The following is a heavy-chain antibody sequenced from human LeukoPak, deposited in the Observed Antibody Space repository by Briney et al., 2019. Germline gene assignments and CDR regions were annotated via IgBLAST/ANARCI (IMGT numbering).Heavy chain of an antibody. CDR1: GYIFTSHD. Sequence: ASVKVSCKTSGYIFTSHDINWVRQAPGRGLEWMGWMNPYTGNTGYAQKFQGRVTMTRNTSISTAYMELSSLRSEDRAVYYCARGRDYYYDSSGYSAFDYWGQGTLVTVSS. V-gene: IGHV1-8*01. J-gene: IGHJ4*02. CDR2: MNPYTGNT. CDR3: ARGRDYYYDSSGYSAFDY. D-gene: IGHD3-22*01.